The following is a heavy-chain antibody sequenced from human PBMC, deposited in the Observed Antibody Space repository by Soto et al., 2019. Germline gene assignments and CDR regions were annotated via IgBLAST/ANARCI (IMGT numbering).Heavy chain of an antibody. J-gene: IGHJ4*02. Sequence: QVQLQESGPGLVKPSGTLSLTCAVSGGSISTSNWWSWVRQPPGKGLEWIGEVYRTGSTTYHPSLESRLTISVDKSKNQFSRKLTSVTAADTAVYYCARARATIAAAAIFDCWGQGTLVTVSS. CDR3: ARARATIAAAAIFDC. D-gene: IGHD6-13*01. CDR1: GGSISTSNW. V-gene: IGHV4-4*02. CDR2: VYRTGST.